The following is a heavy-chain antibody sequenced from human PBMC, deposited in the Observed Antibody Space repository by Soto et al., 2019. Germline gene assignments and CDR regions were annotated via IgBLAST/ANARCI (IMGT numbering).Heavy chain of an antibody. V-gene: IGHV1-46*01. CDR1: GYTFTSYY. CDR3: ARALFELVVVVAATPQDAFDI. J-gene: IGHJ3*02. D-gene: IGHD2-15*01. Sequence: ASVKVSCKASGYTFTSYYMHWVRQAPGQGLEWMGIINPSGGSTSYAQKFQGRVTMTRDTSTSTVYMELSGLRSEDTAVYYCARALFELVVVVAATPQDAFDIWGQGTMVTVSS. CDR2: INPSGGST.